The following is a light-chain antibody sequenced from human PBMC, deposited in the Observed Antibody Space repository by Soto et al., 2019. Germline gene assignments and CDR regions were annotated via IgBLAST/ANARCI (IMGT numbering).Light chain of an antibody. CDR1: SSDVGGYNY. CDR3: CSYAGSYTWV. J-gene: IGLJ1*01. CDR2: DVS. Sequence: QSALTQPRSVSGSPGQSVTISCTGTSSDVGGYNYVSWYQQHPGKAPKLMIYDVSNRPSGVPDRFSGSKSGNTASLTISGLQAEDEAAYYCCSYAGSYTWVFGTGTKVTVL. V-gene: IGLV2-11*01.